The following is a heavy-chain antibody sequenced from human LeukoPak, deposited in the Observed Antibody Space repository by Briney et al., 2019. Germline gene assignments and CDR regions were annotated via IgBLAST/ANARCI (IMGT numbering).Heavy chain of an antibody. Sequence: SGGSLRLSCAASGFTFSSYWMSWVRQAPGKGLEWVANIKQDGSEKYYVDSVKGRFTISRDNAKNSLYLQMNSLRAEDTAVYYCAREFAYYDILTGSISPPFFDYWGQGTLVTVSS. V-gene: IGHV3-7*01. CDR2: IKQDGSEK. D-gene: IGHD3-9*01. CDR3: AREFAYYDILTGSISPPFFDY. J-gene: IGHJ4*02. CDR1: GFTFSSYW.